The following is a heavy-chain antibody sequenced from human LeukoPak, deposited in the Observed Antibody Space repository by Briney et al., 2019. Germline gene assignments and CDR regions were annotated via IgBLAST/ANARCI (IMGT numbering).Heavy chain of an antibody. Sequence: GGSLRLSCAASGFTFSSYGMHWVRQAPGKGLEWVAFIRYDGSNKYYADSVRGRFTISRDNSKNTLYLQMNSLRAEDTAVYYCAKAMESYSGYDQGVLWFDPRGQGTLVTVSS. CDR1: GFTFSSYG. J-gene: IGHJ5*02. CDR2: IRYDGSNK. CDR3: AKAMESYSGYDQGVLWFDP. V-gene: IGHV3-30*02. D-gene: IGHD5-12*01.